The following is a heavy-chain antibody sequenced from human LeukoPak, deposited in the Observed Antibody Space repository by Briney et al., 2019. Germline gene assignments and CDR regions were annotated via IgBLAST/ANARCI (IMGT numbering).Heavy chain of an antibody. J-gene: IGHJ6*02. CDR3: ARATVTTQWDYYYYYGMDV. CDR1: GFTVSSNY. V-gene: IGHV3-66*01. Sequence: GGSLRLSCAASGFTVSSNYMSWVRQAPGKGLEWVSVIYSGGSTYYADSVKGRFTISRDNSKNTLYLQMNSLRAEDTAVYYCARATVTTQWDYYYYYGMDVWGQGTTVTVSS. D-gene: IGHD4-17*01. CDR2: IYSGGST.